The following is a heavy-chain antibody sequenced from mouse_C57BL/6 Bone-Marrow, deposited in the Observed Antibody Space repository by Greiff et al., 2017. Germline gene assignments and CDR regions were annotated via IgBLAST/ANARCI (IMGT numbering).Heavy chain of an antibody. CDR2: INPSSGYT. Sequence: QVQLKESGADLAKPGASVKLSCKASGYTFTSYWMHWVKQRPGQGLEWVASINPSSGYTKYNQKFKDKVTLTADKSSSTAYMQLSSLTYEDSAVYYCATGGNYAWFAYWGQGTLVTVSA. CDR3: ATGGNYAWFAY. J-gene: IGHJ3*01. V-gene: IGHV1-7*01. D-gene: IGHD2-1*01. CDR1: GYTFTSYW.